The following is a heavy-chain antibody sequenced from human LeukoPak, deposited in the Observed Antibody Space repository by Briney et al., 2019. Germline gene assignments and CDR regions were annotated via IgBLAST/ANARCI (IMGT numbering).Heavy chain of an antibody. D-gene: IGHD1-20*01. CDR3: LGNWC. CDR1: GFTFSSST. CDR2: ISGSGGST. J-gene: IGHJ4*02. Sequence: GGSLRLSCAASGFTFSSSTMGWVRQAPGKGLEWVSSISGSGGSTYYADSVKGRFTVSRDNSKNALYLHMNSLTFEDTAVYYCLGNWCWGQGTLVTVSS. V-gene: IGHV3-23*01.